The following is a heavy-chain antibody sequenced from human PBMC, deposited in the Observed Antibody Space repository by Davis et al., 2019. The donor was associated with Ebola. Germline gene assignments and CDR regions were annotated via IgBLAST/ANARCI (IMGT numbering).Heavy chain of an antibody. V-gene: IGHV3-21*01. Sequence: GESLKISRAASGFTFTDYTMNWVRQAPGMGLEWVASISGGSSYIYYADSVKGRFTISRDNAKNSLYLQMNSLRAEDTAVHYCARDPRIGGSRAYYGMDVWGQGTTVTVSS. CDR3: ARDPRIGGSRAYYGMDV. J-gene: IGHJ6*02. CDR1: GFTFTDYT. CDR2: ISGGSSYI. D-gene: IGHD3-16*01.